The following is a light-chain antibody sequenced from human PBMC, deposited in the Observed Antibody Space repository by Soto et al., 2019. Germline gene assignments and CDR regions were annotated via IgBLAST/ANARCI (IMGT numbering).Light chain of an antibody. CDR3: SSHTSGSTRV. J-gene: IGLJ1*01. CDR2: EVT. CDR1: SSDVGGYDY. V-gene: IGLV2-14*01. Sequence: ALTQPASVSGSPGQSIAISCTGTSSDVGGYDYVSWYQQQPDKAPKLMIYEVTKRPSGVSNRFSGSKSGNTASLTISGLQSEDEADYYCSSHTSGSTRVFGTGTKVTVL.